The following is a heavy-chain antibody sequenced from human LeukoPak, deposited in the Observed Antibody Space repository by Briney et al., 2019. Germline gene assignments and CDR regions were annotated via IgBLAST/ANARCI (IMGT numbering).Heavy chain of an antibody. V-gene: IGHV5-51*01. CDR2: IYPGDSDT. CDR1: GYSFTSYW. J-gene: IGHJ6*03. CDR3: ARFHSHYYYYLKV. D-gene: IGHD2-15*01. Sequence: GESLKISCKGSGYSFTSYWIGWVRQMPGKGLEWMGIIYPGDSDTRYSPSFQGQVTISADKSISTAYLQWSSLKASDTAMYYCARFHSHYYYYLKVWGKGTTVTVSS.